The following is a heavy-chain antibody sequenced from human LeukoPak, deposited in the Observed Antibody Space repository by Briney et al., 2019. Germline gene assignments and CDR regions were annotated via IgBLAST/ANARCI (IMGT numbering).Heavy chain of an antibody. J-gene: IGHJ6*03. CDR3: ARVNEYYDFWSGYWEKYYYYMDV. CDR1: GGSISTYY. V-gene: IGHV4-59*01. CDR2: IYYSGGT. D-gene: IGHD3-3*01. Sequence: SETLSLTCTVSGGSISTYYWSWIRQPPGKGLEWIGYIYYSGGTNYNPSLKSRVTISVDTSKNQFSLKLSSVTAADTAVYYCARVNEYYDFWSGYWEKYYYYMDVWGKGTTVTVSS.